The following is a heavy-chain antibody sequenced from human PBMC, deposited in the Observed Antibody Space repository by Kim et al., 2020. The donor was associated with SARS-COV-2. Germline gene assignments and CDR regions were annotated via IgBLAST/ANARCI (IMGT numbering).Heavy chain of an antibody. J-gene: IGHJ6*02. D-gene: IGHD5-12*01. CDR3: ARKVATIGVYYYYYGMDV. Sequence: ASVKVSCKASGYTFTSYDINWVRQATGQGLEWMGWMNPNSGNTGYAQKFQGRVTMTRNTSISTAYMELSSLRSEDTAVYYCARKVATIGVYYYYYGMDVWGQGTTVTVSS. CDR1: GYTFTSYD. V-gene: IGHV1-8*01. CDR2: MNPNSGNT.